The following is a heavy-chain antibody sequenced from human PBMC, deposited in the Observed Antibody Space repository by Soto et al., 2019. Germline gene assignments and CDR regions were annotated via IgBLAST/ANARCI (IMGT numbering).Heavy chain of an antibody. Sequence: VRLSCAASGFTFRSYAMSWVRQAPGQGLEWVSAISGSGGSTYYADSVKGRFTISRDNSKNTLYLQMNSLRDEDTAVYFCARSGDCTGSSCDLRDPFDSRGPGTQVTRSS. CDR3: ARSGDCTGSSCDLRDPFDS. CDR2: ISGSGGST. CDR1: GFTFRSYA. D-gene: IGHD2-15*01. J-gene: IGHJ4*02. V-gene: IGHV3-23*01.